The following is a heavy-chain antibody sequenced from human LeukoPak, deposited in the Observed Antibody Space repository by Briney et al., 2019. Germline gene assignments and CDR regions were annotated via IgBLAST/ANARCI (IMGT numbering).Heavy chain of an antibody. Sequence: SQTLSLTCTVSGGSISSGSYYWSWIRQPAGKGLEWIGRIYTSGSTNYNPSLKSRVTISVGTSKNQFSLKLSSVTAADTAVYYCARDKSRNWTLDWFDPWGQGTLVTVSS. J-gene: IGHJ5*02. D-gene: IGHD1-1*01. CDR3: ARDKSRNWTLDWFDP. CDR1: GGSISSGSYY. CDR2: IYTSGST. V-gene: IGHV4-61*02.